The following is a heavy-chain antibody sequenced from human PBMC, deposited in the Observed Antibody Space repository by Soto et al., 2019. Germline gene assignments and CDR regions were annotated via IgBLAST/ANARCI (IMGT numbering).Heavy chain of an antibody. CDR2: ISAYNGNT. V-gene: IGHV1-18*01. D-gene: IGHD3-16*01. CDR1: GYTFTSYG. Sequence: ASGKVSCKATGYTFTSYGISWVRQAPGQGLEWMGWISAYNGNTNYAQKLQGRVTMTTDTSTSTAYMELRSLRSDDTAVYYCARVYLGPVWAMGAFDIWGQGTMVTVS. J-gene: IGHJ3*02. CDR3: ARVYLGPVWAMGAFDI.